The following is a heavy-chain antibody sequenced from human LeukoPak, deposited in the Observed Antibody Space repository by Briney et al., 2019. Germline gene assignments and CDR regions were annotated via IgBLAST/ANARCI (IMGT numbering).Heavy chain of an antibody. CDR1: GGSFSGYY. D-gene: IGHD2-2*01. CDR2: INHSGST. V-gene: IGHV4-34*01. CDR3: ARALGYCSSTSCGDYYMDV. Sequence: SETLSPTCAVYGGSFSGYYWSWIRQPPGKGLEWIGEINHSGSTNYNPSLKSRVTISVDTSKNQFSLKLSSVTAADTAVYYCARALGYCSSTSCGDYYMDVWGKGTTVTVSS. J-gene: IGHJ6*03.